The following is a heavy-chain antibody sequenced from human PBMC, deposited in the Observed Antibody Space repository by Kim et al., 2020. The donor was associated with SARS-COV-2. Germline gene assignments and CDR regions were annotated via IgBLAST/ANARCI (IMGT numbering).Heavy chain of an antibody. CDR3: ARGHLTIFDY. Sequence: GGSLRLSCAASGFTFSSYAMHWVRQAPGKGLEWVAVISYDGSNKYYADSVKGRFTISRDNSKNTLYLQMNSLRAEDTAVYYCARGHLTIFDYWGQGTLVTVSS. CDR1: GFTFSSYA. V-gene: IGHV3-30-3*01. D-gene: IGHD3-3*01. J-gene: IGHJ4*02. CDR2: ISYDGSNK.